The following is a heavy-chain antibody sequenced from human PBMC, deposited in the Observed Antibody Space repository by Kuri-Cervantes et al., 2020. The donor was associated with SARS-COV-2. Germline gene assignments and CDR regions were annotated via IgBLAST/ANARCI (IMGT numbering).Heavy chain of an antibody. J-gene: IGHJ4*02. CDR2: ISGSGGST. V-gene: IGHV3-23*01. CDR3: AKDGKAAAHCNY. Sequence: GESLKISCAASGFTFSSYAMSWVRQAPGKGLEWVSAISGSGGSTYYADSVKGRFTISRDNSKNTLYLQMNSLRAENTAVYYCAKDGKAAAHCNYWGQGTLVTVSS. D-gene: IGHD6-13*01. CDR1: GFTFSSYA.